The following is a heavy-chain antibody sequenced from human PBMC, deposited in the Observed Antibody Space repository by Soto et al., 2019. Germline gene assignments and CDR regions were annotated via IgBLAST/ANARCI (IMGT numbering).Heavy chain of an antibody. J-gene: IGHJ2*01. CDR1: GGPISSYY. D-gene: IGHD3-3*01. Sequence: QVQLQESGPGLVKPSETLSLTCTVSGGPISSYYLSWIRQPPGQGLQWIGYVSYNGVTNYNPSLKSRVTMSVDTSKSQFSLKRISVTAADAAVYYCARHTMSTYWYFDLWGRGTLVTVSS. V-gene: IGHV4-59*08. CDR2: VSYNGVT. CDR3: ARHTMSTYWYFDL.